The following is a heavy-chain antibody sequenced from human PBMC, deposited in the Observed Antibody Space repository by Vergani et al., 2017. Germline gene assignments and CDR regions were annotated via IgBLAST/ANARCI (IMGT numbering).Heavy chain of an antibody. Sequence: EVQLLESGGGLVQPGRSLRLSCAASGFTFDDYGMSWVRPAPGKGLEWVSAISGSGGSTYYADSVKGRFTISRDNSKNTLYLQMNSLRAEDTAVYYCASSPGSSGDGPQHWGQGTLVTVSS. CDR2: ISGSGGST. CDR1: GFTFDDYG. CDR3: ASSPGSSGDGPQH. D-gene: IGHD6-13*01. V-gene: IGHV3-23*01. J-gene: IGHJ1*01.